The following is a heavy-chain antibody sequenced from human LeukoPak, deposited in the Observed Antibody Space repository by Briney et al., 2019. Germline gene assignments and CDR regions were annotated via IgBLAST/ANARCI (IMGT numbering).Heavy chain of an antibody. CDR1: GFTVSSNY. CDR3: ASSQAITMVRGVPRKKVQYFQH. J-gene: IGHJ1*01. CDR2: IYSGGST. V-gene: IGHV3-53*01. D-gene: IGHD3-10*01. Sequence: GGSLRLSCAASGFTVSSNYMSWVRQAPGKGLEWVSVIYSGGSTYYADSVKGRFTISRDNSKNTLYLQMNSLRAEDTAVYYCASSQAITMVRGVPRKKVQYFQHWGQGTLVTVSS.